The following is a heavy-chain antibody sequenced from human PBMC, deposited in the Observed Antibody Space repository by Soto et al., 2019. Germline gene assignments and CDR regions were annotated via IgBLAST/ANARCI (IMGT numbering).Heavy chain of an antibody. J-gene: IGHJ3*02. CDR3: ARRGSGTFYEAFAS. D-gene: IGHD1-1*01. Sequence: QAQLVQSGAEVKKPGASVKVSCKASGFSFTSYGFSWVRQAPGQGLELMGWISAYSGNAKYEEKIQDRVTMTTDTDTSTVDMEVTMLRPADTAVHYCARRGSGTFYEAFASWGQGPMVTVSS. CDR1: GFSFTSYG. V-gene: IGHV1-18*04. CDR2: ISAYSGNA.